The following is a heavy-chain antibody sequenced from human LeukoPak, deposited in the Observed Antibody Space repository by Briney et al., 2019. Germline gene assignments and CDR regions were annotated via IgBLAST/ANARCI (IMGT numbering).Heavy chain of an antibody. CDR2: MNLSSGNT. CDR1: GYTVTSYV. J-gene: IGHJ6*03. D-gene: IGHD6-6*01. V-gene: IGHV1-8*01. Sequence: ASVKVSCKACGYTVTSYVIKWVRQAAGQRGEGMGWMNLSSGNTDYAQKVQGRVTITRHTSISTDYMEMSSLRSEDTAVYYCATGHPRASSSPYYCYYYYIDVWGKGTMVTVSS. CDR3: ATGHPRASSSPYYCYYYYIDV.